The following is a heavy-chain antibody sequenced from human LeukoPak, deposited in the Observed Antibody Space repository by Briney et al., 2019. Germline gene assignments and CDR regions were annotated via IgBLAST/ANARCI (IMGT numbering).Heavy chain of an antibody. V-gene: IGHV1-18*01. Sequence: ASVKVSCKASGYTFTSYGISWVRQAPGQGLEWMGWTSAYNGNTNYAQKLQGRVTMTTDTSTSTAYMELRSLRSDDTAVYYCARGYYYDSSGYYLAGYFQHWGQGTLVTVSS. D-gene: IGHD3-22*01. CDR1: GYTFTSYG. CDR3: ARGYYYDSSGYYLAGYFQH. J-gene: IGHJ1*01. CDR2: TSAYNGNT.